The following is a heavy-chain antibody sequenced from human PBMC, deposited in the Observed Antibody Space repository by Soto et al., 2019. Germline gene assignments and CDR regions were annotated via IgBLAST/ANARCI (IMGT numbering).Heavy chain of an antibody. CDR2: IYSGGST. D-gene: IGHD4-17*01. CDR1: GFTVSSNY. Sequence: VQLVETGGGLIQPGGSLRLSCAASGFTVSSNYMSWVRQAPGKGLEWVSVIYSGGSTYYADSVKGRFTISRDNSKNTLYLQMNSLRAEDTAVYYCARDLGLRWPARYYYGMDVWGQGTTVTVSS. V-gene: IGHV3-53*02. J-gene: IGHJ6*02. CDR3: ARDLGLRWPARYYYGMDV.